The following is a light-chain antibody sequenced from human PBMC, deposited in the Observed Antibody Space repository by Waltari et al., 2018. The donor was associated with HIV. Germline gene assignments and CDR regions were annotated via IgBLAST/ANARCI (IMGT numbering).Light chain of an antibody. CDR1: ALPKQY. Sequence: SYELTQPPSVSVSPGQTARIPCSGDALPKQYAYWYQEKPVQAPVLVIYKDMERPSGIPERFSGSSSGTTVTLTISGVQAEDEADYYCQSADSSGTVVFGGGTKLTVL. J-gene: IGLJ2*01. CDR3: QSADSSGTVV. V-gene: IGLV3-25*03. CDR2: KDM.